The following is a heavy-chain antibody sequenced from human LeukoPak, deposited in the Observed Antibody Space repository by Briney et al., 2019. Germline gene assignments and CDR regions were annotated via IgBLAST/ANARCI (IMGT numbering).Heavy chain of an antibody. J-gene: IGHJ5*02. CDR1: GYAFTSYG. CDR3: ARDPNVLLWFGELLGAWFDP. Sequence: ASVKVSCKASGYAFTSYGISWVRQAPGPALEWIGGISAYNGNTNYAQKLQGRVTMTTDTSTSTAYMELRSLRSDDTAVYYCARDPNVLLWFGELLGAWFDPWGQGTLVTVSS. V-gene: IGHV1-18*01. CDR2: ISAYNGNT. D-gene: IGHD3-10*01.